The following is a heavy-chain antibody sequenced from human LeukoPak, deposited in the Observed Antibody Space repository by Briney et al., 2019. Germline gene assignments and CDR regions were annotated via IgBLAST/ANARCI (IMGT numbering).Heavy chain of an antibody. CDR2: MNLTMGNT. D-gene: IGHD2-15*01. Sequence: ASVKVSCKASGYTFTSYGISWVRQAPGQGLEWVGWMNLTMGNTGYAQKFQGRVTMTRNTSISTAYMELSSVTAADTAVYYCARDRCSGGSCYFTGAWYYGMDVWGQGTTVTVSS. V-gene: IGHV1-8*02. CDR1: GYTFTSYG. CDR3: ARDRCSGGSCYFTGAWYYGMDV. J-gene: IGHJ6*02.